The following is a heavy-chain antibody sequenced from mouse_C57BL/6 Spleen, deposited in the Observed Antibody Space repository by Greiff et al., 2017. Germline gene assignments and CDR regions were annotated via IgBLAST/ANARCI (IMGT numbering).Heavy chain of an antibody. CDR1: GYTFTGYW. J-gene: IGHJ3*01. V-gene: IGHV1-5*01. D-gene: IGHD3-2*02. CDR3: TRWGTAQASWFAY. Sequence: VQLQQSGTVLVRPGASVKMSCKTSGYTFTGYWMHWVKQRPGQGLEWIGAIYPGNSDTSYNQKFKGKAKLTAVTSASTAYMELSSLTYEDSAVYYCTRWGTAQASWFAYWGQGTLVTVSA. CDR2: IYPGNSDT.